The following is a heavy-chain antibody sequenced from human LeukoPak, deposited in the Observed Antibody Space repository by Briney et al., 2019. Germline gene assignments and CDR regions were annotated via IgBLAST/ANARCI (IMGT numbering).Heavy chain of an antibody. CDR2: IYTGDSDT. Sequence: GESLKISCKGSGSSFTSYWIGWVRQMPGKGLGWMGIIYTGDSDTRYSPSFQGQVTISADKSISTAYLQWSSLKASDTAMYYCARGYQVLTYDYWGQGTLVTVSS. V-gene: IGHV5-51*01. CDR3: ARGYQVLTYDY. D-gene: IGHD2-2*01. J-gene: IGHJ4*02. CDR1: GSSFTSYW.